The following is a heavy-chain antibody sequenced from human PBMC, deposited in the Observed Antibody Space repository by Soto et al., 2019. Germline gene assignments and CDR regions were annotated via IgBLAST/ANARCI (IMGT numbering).Heavy chain of an antibody. V-gene: IGHV3-30-3*01. D-gene: IGHD1-26*01. CDR1: GFSFSISP. J-gene: IGHJ2*01. CDR2: ISYDGTNK. Sequence: PGGSLRLSCAASGFSFSISPMHWVRQAPGKGPEWVALISYDGTNKFYADSVKGRFTISRDNSKSTLYLQVDSLRSEDTAVYYCARDGDGSKSYWYFDLWGRGTLVTVSS. CDR3: ARDGDGSKSYWYFDL.